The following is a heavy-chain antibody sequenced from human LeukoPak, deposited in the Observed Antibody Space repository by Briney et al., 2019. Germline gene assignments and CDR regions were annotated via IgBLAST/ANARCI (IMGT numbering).Heavy chain of an antibody. V-gene: IGHV1-2*06. J-gene: IGHJ6*03. D-gene: IGHD3-22*01. CDR3: ARDRYYDSSGYYEYYYYYMDV. CDR2: INPNSGGT. Sequence: ASVKVSCKASGYTFTGYYMHWVRQAPGQGLEWMGRINPNSGGTNYAQEFQGRVTMTRDTSISTAYMELSRLRSDDTAVYYCARDRYYDSSGYYEYYYYYMDVWGKGTTVTVSS. CDR1: GYTFTGYY.